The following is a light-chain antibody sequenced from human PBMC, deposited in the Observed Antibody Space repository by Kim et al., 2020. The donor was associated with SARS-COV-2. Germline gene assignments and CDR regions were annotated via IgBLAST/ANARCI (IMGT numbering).Light chain of an antibody. V-gene: IGLV1-44*01. CDR3: AAWDDSLKGVV. J-gene: IGLJ2*01. CDR1: SSNIVGNT. Sequence: GQRVTISCTGSSSNIVGNTVTWYRQLPGTAPKVLIYNNDERPSGVPARFSGSKSGTSVSLAISGLQSEDEADYHCAAWDDSLKGVVFGGGTKLTVL. CDR2: NND.